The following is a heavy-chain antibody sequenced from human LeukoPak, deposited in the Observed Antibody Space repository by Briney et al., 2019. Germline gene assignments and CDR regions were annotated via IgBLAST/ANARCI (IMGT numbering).Heavy chain of an antibody. D-gene: IGHD6-19*01. J-gene: IGHJ4*02. V-gene: IGHV1-2*02. CDR1: GYTFTGYY. Sequence: ASVKVSCKASGYTFTGYYMHWVRQAPGQGLEWMGWINPHSGGTNYAQKFQGRVTMTRDTSISTAYMELSRLRSDDTAVYYCARSHSSGPDYWGQGTLVTVSS. CDR2: INPHSGGT. CDR3: ARSHSSGPDY.